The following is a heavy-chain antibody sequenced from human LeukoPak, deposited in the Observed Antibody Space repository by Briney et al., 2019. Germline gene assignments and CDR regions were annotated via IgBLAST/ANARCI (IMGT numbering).Heavy chain of an antibody. V-gene: IGHV4-4*07. CDR1: GGSISSYF. D-gene: IGHD1-26*01. J-gene: IGHJ4*02. CDR3: ARGASGNYHYFDY. Sequence: SETLSLTCTVSGGSISSYFWSWIRQPAGKGLEWIGRIYTSGSTDYHPSLKSRVTLSVDTSKNQFSLKLSSVTAADTAVYYCARGASGNYHYFDYWGQGTLVTVSS. CDR2: IYTSGST.